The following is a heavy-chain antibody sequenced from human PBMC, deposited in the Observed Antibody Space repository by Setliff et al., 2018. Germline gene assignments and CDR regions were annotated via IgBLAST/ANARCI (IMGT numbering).Heavy chain of an antibody. CDR3: ARANKKLDYYYYYYMDV. CDR1: GGSISSGSYY. CDR2: VYTNGGS. Sequence: SETLSLTCTVSGGSISSGSYYWSWIRPPAGKGLEWIGRVYTNGGSDYNPFLKSRVSISLDTSKNQFSLKLISVTAADTAVYYCARANKKLDYYYYYYMDVWGKGTTVTVSS. D-gene: IGHD1-1*01. J-gene: IGHJ6*03. V-gene: IGHV4-61*02.